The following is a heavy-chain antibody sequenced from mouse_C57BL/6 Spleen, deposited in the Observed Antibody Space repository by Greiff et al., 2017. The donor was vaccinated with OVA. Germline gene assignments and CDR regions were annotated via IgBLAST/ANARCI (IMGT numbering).Heavy chain of an antibody. Sequence: DVQLVESGGGLVKPGGSLKLSCAASGFTFSSYAMSWVRQTPEKRLEWVATISDGGSYTYYPDNVKGRFTISRDNAKNNLYLQMSHLKSEDTAMYYCARDWTVVATDAMDYWGQGTSVTVSS. V-gene: IGHV5-4*01. D-gene: IGHD1-1*01. CDR3: ARDWTVVATDAMDY. CDR2: ISDGGSYT. CDR1: GFTFSSYA. J-gene: IGHJ4*01.